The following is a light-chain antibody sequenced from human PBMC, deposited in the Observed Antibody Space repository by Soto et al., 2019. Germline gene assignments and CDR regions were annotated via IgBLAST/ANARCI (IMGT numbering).Light chain of an antibody. CDR3: QQYGSSPT. CDR1: QSISSTY. CDR2: GAS. V-gene: IGKV3-20*01. Sequence: EIVLTQSPGTLSLSPGERATLSCRASQSISSTYIAWYQQKPGQAPRLLIYGASSRATGIPDRFSGSGSGTDFTLTISTLEPEDFAVYSCQQYGSSPTFGQGTRLE. J-gene: IGKJ5*01.